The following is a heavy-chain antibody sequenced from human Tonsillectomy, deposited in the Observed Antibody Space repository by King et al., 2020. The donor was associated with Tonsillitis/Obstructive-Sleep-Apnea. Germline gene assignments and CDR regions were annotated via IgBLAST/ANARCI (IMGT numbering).Heavy chain of an antibody. CDR1: GFTFSSYA. CDR2: ISYDGSNK. CDR3: ARGGRQPLQLWSLYWYFDL. V-gene: IGHV3-30*04. Sequence: HVQLVESGGGVVQPGRSLRLSCAASGFTFSSYAMHWVRQAPGKGLEWVAIISYDGSNKYYADSVKGRFTISRDNSKNTLYLQMNSLRGEDTAVYNCARGGRQPLQLWSLYWYFDLWGRGTLVTVSS. D-gene: IGHD5-18*01. J-gene: IGHJ2*01.